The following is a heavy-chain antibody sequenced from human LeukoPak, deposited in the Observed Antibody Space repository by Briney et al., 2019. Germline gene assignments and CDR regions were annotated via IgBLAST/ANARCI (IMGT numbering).Heavy chain of an antibody. CDR2: IKQDGSER. D-gene: IGHD6-13*01. V-gene: IGHV3-7*01. J-gene: IGHJ4*02. CDR1: GFTFSNHW. Sequence: GGSLRLSCAASGFTFSNHWMSWVRQAPGKGLEWVANIKQDGSERTYVDSVKGRFTVSRDEAKNSLYLQMNSLRAEDTALYYCARDLPVAAADFWGQGTLVTVSS. CDR3: ARDLPVAAADF.